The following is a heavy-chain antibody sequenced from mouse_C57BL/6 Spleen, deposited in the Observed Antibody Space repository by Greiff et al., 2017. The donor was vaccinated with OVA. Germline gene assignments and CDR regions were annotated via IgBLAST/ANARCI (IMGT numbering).Heavy chain of an antibody. Sequence: VQLQQSGAELARPGASVKMSCKASGYTFTSYTMHWVKQRPGQGLEWIGYINPSSGYTKYNQKFKDKATLTADKSSSTAYMQLSSLTSEDSAVYYCARGEEYGSSPYAYWGQGTLVTVSA. D-gene: IGHD1-1*01. V-gene: IGHV1-4*01. CDR2: INPSSGYT. J-gene: IGHJ3*01. CDR1: GYTFTSYT. CDR3: ARGEEYGSSPYAY.